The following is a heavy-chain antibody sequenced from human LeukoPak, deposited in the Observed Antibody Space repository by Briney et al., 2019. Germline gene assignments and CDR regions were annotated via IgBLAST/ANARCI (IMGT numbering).Heavy chain of an antibody. CDR1: GFTVSSNY. CDR2: IYHSGST. V-gene: IGHV4-38-2*02. D-gene: IGHD6-19*01. CDR3: ARDSDSSGWKIDY. J-gene: IGHJ4*02. Sequence: PGGSLRLSCAASGFTVSSNYMSWVRQAPGKGLEWIGSIYHSGSTYYNPSLKSRVTISVDTSKNQFSLKLSSVTAADTAVYYCARDSDSSGWKIDYWGQGTLVTVSS.